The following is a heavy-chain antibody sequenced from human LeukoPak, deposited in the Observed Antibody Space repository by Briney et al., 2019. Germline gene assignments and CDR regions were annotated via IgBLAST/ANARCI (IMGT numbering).Heavy chain of an antibody. D-gene: IGHD6-13*01. J-gene: IGHJ4*02. Sequence: PGGSLRLSCAASGFAVNINYVTWVRQAPGKGLEWVSVIHSGGSTYYADSVKGRFTISRDNSKNTLYLQMNSLRAEDTAVYYCARIAASGSGPFDYWGQGTLVAVSS. V-gene: IGHV3-66*01. CDR1: GFAVNINY. CDR2: IHSGGST. CDR3: ARIAASGSGPFDY.